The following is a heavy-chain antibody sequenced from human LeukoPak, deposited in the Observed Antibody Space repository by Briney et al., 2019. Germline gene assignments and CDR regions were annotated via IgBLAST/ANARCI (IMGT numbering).Heavy chain of an antibody. CDR3: ARRYGAYSSGWYGY. J-gene: IGHJ4*02. Sequence: SETLSLTCAVYGGSFSGYYWSWIRQPPGKGLEWIGEINHSGSTNYNPSLKSRVTISVDTSKNQFSLKLSSVTAADTAVYYCARRYGAYSSGWYGYWGQGTLVTVSS. CDR2: INHSGST. D-gene: IGHD6-19*01. V-gene: IGHV4-34*01. CDR1: GGSFSGYY.